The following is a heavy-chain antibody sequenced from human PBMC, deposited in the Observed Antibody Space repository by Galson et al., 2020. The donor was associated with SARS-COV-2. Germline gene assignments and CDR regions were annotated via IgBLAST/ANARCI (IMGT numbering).Heavy chain of an antibody. Sequence: QAGGSLRLSCAASGFTFSSYAMHWVRQAPGKGLEWVAVISYDGSNKYYADSVKGRFTISRDNSKNTLYLQMNSLRAEDTAVYYCAREHTSSWYRDWGQGTLVTVSS. D-gene: IGHD6-13*01. J-gene: IGHJ4*02. V-gene: IGHV3-30*04. CDR2: ISYDGSNK. CDR1: GFTFSSYA. CDR3: AREHTSSWYRD.